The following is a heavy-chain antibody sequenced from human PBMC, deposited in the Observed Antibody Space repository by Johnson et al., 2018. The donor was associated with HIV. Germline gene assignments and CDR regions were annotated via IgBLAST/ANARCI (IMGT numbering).Heavy chain of an antibody. CDR1: GFTFNSYG. Sequence: QVQLVESGGGVVQPGRSLRLSCAASGFTFNSYGMHWVRQAPGKGLEWVAVIWYDGSNKYYADSVKGRFTISRDNSKNTLYLQMNSLRAEDTAVYYCVRDRGITIFAVTIDAFDIWGQGTMVTVSS. V-gene: IGHV3-33*01. CDR2: IWYDGSNK. J-gene: IGHJ3*02. D-gene: IGHD3-3*01. CDR3: VRDRGITIFAVTIDAFDI.